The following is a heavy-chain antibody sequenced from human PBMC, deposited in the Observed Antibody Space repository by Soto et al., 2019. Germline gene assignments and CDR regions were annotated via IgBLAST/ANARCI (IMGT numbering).Heavy chain of an antibody. J-gene: IGHJ5*01. Sequence: PGGSLRLSCAGSGFTVSSGYMAWVRQAPGKGLEWISVLFSGASSYYADSVKGRFTISRDNSKNTLSLEMSSLRVEDTAVYFCARDTYSSGWYDSWGQGTLVTVSS. CDR2: LFSGASS. V-gene: IGHV3-53*05. CDR1: GFTVSSGY. CDR3: ARDTYSSGWYDS. D-gene: IGHD6-19*01.